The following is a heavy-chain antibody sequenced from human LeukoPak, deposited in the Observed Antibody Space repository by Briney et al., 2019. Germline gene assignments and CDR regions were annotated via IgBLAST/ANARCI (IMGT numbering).Heavy chain of an antibody. J-gene: IGHJ6*03. D-gene: IGHD5-24*01. Sequence: PSETLSLTCSVSGGSISSGHYYWAWIRQPPGKGLQWIGSIYSGTTYNNPSLKSRVTISVDTSKNQFSLKPSSVTAADTAVYYCARDRSSYFSRDGYHYYYYYMDVWGKGATVTISS. CDR3: ARDRSSYFSRDGYHYYYYYMDV. CDR1: GGSISSGHYY. V-gene: IGHV4-39*07. CDR2: IYSGTT.